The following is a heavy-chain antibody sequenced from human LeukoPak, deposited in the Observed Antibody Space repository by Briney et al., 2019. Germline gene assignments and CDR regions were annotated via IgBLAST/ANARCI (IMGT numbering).Heavy chain of an antibody. D-gene: IGHD5-24*01. CDR3: ARLQFAGWDRYFDL. CDR1: GGSISSSSYY. V-gene: IGHV4-39*07. CDR2: IYYSGST. Sequence: SETLSLTCTVSGGSISSSSYYWGWIRQPPGKGLEWIGSIYYSGSTYYNPSLKSRVTISVDTSKNQFSLNLSSVSAADTAVYYCARLQFAGWDRYFDLWGRGTLVTVSS. J-gene: IGHJ2*01.